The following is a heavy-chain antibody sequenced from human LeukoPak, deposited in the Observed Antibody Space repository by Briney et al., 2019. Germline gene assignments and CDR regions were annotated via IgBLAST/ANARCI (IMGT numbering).Heavy chain of an antibody. V-gene: IGHV3-11*01. D-gene: IGHD6-25*01. CDR2: ISDSGSTT. J-gene: IGHJ4*02. Sequence: GGSLRLSCVASGFTFSDYYVTWIRQAPGKGLEWVAYISDSGSTTFYAASVQGRFTISRDNAKNSLYLQMTNLRVDDTAVYYCAREDPVAAGAPFDYWGQGTLVTVSS. CDR3: AREDPVAAGAPFDY. CDR1: GFTFSDYY.